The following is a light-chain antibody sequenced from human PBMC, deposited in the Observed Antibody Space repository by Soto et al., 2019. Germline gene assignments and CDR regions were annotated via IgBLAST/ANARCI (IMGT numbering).Light chain of an antibody. CDR1: QSLLYSDGDNY. CDR3: MQALQTPNT. V-gene: IGKV2-28*01. J-gene: IGKJ5*01. Sequence: DIVMTQPPLSLPVTPGEPASISCRSSQSLLYSDGDNYLDWYLQKPGQSPQLLIYLASKRASGVPDRFSASGSGTDFTLRISRVEAEDVGLYYCMQALQTPNTFGQGTRLEIK. CDR2: LAS.